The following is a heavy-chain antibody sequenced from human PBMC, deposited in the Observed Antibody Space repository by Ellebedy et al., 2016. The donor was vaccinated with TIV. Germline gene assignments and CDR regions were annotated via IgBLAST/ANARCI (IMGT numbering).Heavy chain of an antibody. CDR1: GFTLSGYW. CDR2: IKQDGSDK. V-gene: IGHV3-7*03. D-gene: IGHD5-24*01. Sequence: GGSLRLXCEASGFTLSGYWMSWVRQAPGKGLEWVATIKQDGSDKYYVDSVKGRFTIPRDNAKNSVYLQMNSLRAEDTALYYCARRRWQEKGFYFDYWGQGTLVTVSS. J-gene: IGHJ4*02. CDR3: ARRRWQEKGFYFDY.